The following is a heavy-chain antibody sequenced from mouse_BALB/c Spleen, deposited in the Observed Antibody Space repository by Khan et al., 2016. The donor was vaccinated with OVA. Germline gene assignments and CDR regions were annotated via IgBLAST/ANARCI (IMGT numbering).Heavy chain of an antibody. J-gene: IGHJ1*01. V-gene: IGHV1-63*02. CDR3: ARYPSWYFDV. CDR2: IYPGVYYT. CDR1: GYTFTNYL. Sequence: LEVSGAELLRPGTSVKMSCKAGGYTFTNYLIGWVKQRPGHGLEWIGDIYPGVYYTNYNEKFKGKATLTADTSSSTVFMQLSSLTFEDSAIYYCARYPSWYFDVWGAGTTVTVSS.